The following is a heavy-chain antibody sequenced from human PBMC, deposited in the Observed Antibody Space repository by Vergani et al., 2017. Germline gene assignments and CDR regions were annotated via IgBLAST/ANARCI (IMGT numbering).Heavy chain of an antibody. J-gene: IGHJ4*02. CDR3: ASDRFDY. CDR2: INTNTGNP. V-gene: IGHV7-4-1*02. Sequence: QVQLVQSGSELKKPGASVKVSCKASGYTLSRYSIYWVRQAPGQGLEWMGWINTNTGNPAYAQGFRGRFIFSLDTPVSTAYLQISSLKAEDTAVYYCASDRFDYWGQGTLVTVSS. CDR1: GYTLSRYS.